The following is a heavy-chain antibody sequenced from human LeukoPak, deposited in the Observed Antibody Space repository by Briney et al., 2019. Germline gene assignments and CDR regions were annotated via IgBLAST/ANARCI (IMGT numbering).Heavy chain of an antibody. D-gene: IGHD3-22*01. CDR3: ARVSETYYYDSSGYRDY. Sequence: GGSLRLSCAAPGFSFSSYTMTWVRQAPGKGLEWVANIKQDGSEKYYVDSVKGRFTISRDNAKNSLYLQMNSLRAEDTAVYYCARVSETYYYDSSGYRDYWGQGTLVTVSS. J-gene: IGHJ4*02. CDR2: IKQDGSEK. CDR1: GFSFSSYT. V-gene: IGHV3-7*01.